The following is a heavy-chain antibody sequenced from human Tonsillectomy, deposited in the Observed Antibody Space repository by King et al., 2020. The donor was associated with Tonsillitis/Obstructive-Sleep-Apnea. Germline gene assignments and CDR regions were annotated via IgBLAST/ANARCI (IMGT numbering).Heavy chain of an antibody. D-gene: IGHD2-2*01. CDR3: TRDGGYCSSTSCYYYYMDV. CDR2: IKSKTNGGTT. V-gene: IGHV3-15*01. CDR1: GFTFSNAW. Sequence: VQLVESGGGLVKPGGSLRLSCAASGFTFSNAWMSWVRQAPGKGLEWLGRIKSKTNGGTTDYAAPVKGRFTISRDDSKNTLYLQMNSLKTEDTAVYYCTRDGGYCSSTSCYYYYMDVWGNGTTVTVSS. J-gene: IGHJ6*03.